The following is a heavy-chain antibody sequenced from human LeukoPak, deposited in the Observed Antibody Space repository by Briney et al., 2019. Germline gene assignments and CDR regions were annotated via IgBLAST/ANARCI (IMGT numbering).Heavy chain of an antibody. Sequence: SETLSLTCAVYGGSFSGYYWSWIRQPPGKGLEWIGEINHSGSTNYNPSLKSRVTISVDTSKNQFSLKLSSVTAADTAVYYCARWVRYYYYGMDVWGQGTTVTVSS. CDR2: INHSGST. CDR3: ARWVRYYYYGMDV. D-gene: IGHD1-26*01. J-gene: IGHJ6*02. CDR1: GGSFSGYY. V-gene: IGHV4-34*01.